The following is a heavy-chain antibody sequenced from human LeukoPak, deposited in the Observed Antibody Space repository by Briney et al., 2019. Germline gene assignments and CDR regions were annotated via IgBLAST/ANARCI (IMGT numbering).Heavy chain of an antibody. CDR3: ARDILWFGEFSPNNWFDP. CDR1: GYTFTSYG. Sequence: ASVKVSCKASGYTFTSYGISRVRQAPGQGLGWMGWISAYNGNTNYAQKLQGRVTMTTDTSTSTAYMELRSLSSDDPAVYYCARDILWFGEFSPNNWFDPWGQETLVTVSS. D-gene: IGHD3-10*01. V-gene: IGHV1-18*01. J-gene: IGHJ5*02. CDR2: ISAYNGNT.